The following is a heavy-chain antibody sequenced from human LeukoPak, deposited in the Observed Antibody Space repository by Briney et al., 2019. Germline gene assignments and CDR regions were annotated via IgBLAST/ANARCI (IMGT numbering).Heavy chain of an antibody. CDR1: GFTFSSSA. CDR3: AKPGIAVAGTLTYFQY. J-gene: IGHJ1*01. D-gene: IGHD6-19*01. V-gene: IGHV3-23*01. Sequence: PGGSLSLSCAASGFTFSSSAMSWVRQAPGKGLEWVSAISGSGGRTYYADSVKGRFTISRDNSKNTLYLQMNSLRAEDTAVYYCAKPGIAVAGTLTYFQYWGQGTLVTVSS. CDR2: ISGSGGRT.